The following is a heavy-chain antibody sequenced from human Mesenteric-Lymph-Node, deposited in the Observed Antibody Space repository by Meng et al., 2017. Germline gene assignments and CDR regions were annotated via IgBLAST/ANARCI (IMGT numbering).Heavy chain of an antibody. J-gene: IGHJ6*02. V-gene: IGHV3-23*01. CDR2: ISGSGDST. Sequence: GGSLRLSCSASGFTFTTHAMSWVRQAPGKGRDWVATISGSGDSTYYADSVKGRFTISRDNSKHTLYLQMNSLRADDTAIYYFAKYDCSGLNCYSIYYYGMDVWGQGTTVTVSS. CDR1: GFTFTTHA. CDR3: AKYDCSGLNCYSIYYYGMDV. D-gene: IGHD2-15*01.